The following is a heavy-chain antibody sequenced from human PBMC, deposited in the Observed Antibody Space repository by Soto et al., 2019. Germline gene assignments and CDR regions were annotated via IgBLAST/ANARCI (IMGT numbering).Heavy chain of an antibody. CDR1: GGSLSVYC. V-gene: IGHV4-59*01. J-gene: IGHJ4*02. Sequence: XTLSLPCTISGGSLSVYCWSWIRQPPGQALEWIGYIYDSGSPYYNPSLRSRVIISAEKSKNQISLKLTSATAADTAVYYCARGVGSSPPRYWGRGTLGTVSS. CDR3: ARGVGSSPPRY. D-gene: IGHD3-9*01. CDR2: IYDSGSP.